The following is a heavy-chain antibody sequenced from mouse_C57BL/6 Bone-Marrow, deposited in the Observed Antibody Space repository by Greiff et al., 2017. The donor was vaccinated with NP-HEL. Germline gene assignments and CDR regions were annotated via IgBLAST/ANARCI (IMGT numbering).Heavy chain of an antibody. V-gene: IGHV14-3*01. CDR3: ARSFCYYDFVAWFAY. CDR1: GFNIKNTY. J-gene: IGHJ3*01. Sequence: VQLQQSVAELVRPGASVKLSCTASGFNIKNTYMHWVKQRPEQGLEWIGRIDPANGNTKYAPKFQGKATITADPSSNPAYLQLSSLTSEDTAIYYCARSFCYYDFVAWFAYWGQGTLVTVSA. CDR2: IDPANGNT. D-gene: IGHD2-4*01.